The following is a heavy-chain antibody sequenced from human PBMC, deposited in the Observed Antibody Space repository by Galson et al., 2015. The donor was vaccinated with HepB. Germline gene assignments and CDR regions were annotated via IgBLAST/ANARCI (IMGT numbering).Heavy chain of an antibody. D-gene: IGHD2-15*01. Sequence: LSLTCVVSGGSISTSDWWSWVRQPPGKGLEWIAEIYHGGKINYNPSLKSRVTMSVEKSKNQFSLNLTSVTAADTAVYFCVRDRYQAFDYWGQGTLVTVSS. CDR3: VRDRYQAFDY. V-gene: IGHV4-4*01. CDR1: GGSISTSDW. CDR2: IYHGGKI. J-gene: IGHJ4*02.